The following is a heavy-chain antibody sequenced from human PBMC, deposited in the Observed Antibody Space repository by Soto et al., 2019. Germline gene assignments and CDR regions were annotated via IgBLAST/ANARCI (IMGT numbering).Heavy chain of an antibody. CDR2: INPNSGGT. CDR1: GYTFTGYC. V-gene: IGHV1-2*04. J-gene: IGHJ5*02. CDR3: ARGDIVVVPAATAMGWGPTEGYWYRWFDP. D-gene: IGHD2-2*01. Sequence: GASVKVSCKASGYTFTGYCMHWVRQAPGQGLEWMGWINPNSGGTNYAQKFQGWVTMTRDTSISTAYMELSRLRSDDTAVYYCARGDIVVVPAATAMGWGPTEGYWYRWFDPWGQGTLVTVSS.